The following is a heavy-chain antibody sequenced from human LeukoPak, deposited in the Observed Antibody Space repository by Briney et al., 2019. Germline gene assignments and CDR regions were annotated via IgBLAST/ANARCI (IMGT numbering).Heavy chain of an antibody. Sequence: GGSLRLSCAASGFTFSSYSMNWVRQAPGKGLEWVSYISSSSSTIYYADSVKGRFTISRDNAKNSLYLQMNSLRDGDTAVYYCARDPYSSSWYRAYYFDYWGQGTLVTVSS. D-gene: IGHD6-13*01. CDR1: GFTFSSYS. CDR2: ISSSSSTI. J-gene: IGHJ4*02. CDR3: ARDPYSSSWYRAYYFDY. V-gene: IGHV3-48*02.